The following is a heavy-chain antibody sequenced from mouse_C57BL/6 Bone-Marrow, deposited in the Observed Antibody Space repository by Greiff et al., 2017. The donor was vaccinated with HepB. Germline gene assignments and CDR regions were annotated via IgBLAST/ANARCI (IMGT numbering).Heavy chain of an antibody. CDR3: ARGDYYGSSYYWYFDV. Sequence: QVQLQQPGAELMKPGASVKMSCKASGYTFTSYWITWVKQRPGQGLEWIGDIYPGSGSTNYNEKFKSKATLTVDTSSSTAYMQLSSLTSEDSAVYYCARGDYYGSSYYWYFDVWGTGTTVTVSS. CDR1: GYTFTSYW. CDR2: IYPGSGST. V-gene: IGHV1-55*01. D-gene: IGHD1-1*01. J-gene: IGHJ1*03.